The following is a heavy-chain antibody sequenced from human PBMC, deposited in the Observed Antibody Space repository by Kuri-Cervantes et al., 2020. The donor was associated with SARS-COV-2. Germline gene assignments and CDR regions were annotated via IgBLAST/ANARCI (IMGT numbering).Heavy chain of an antibody. J-gene: IGHJ5*02. CDR1: GGTFSSYA. CDR3: AREQLVPYNWFDP. Sequence: SCKASGGTFSSYAISWVRQAPGKGLEWVAVISYDGSNKYYADSVKGRFTISRDNSKNTLYLQMNSLRAEDTAVYYCAREQLVPYNWFDPWGQGTLVTVSS. D-gene: IGHD6-6*01. V-gene: IGHV3-30-3*01. CDR2: ISYDGSNK.